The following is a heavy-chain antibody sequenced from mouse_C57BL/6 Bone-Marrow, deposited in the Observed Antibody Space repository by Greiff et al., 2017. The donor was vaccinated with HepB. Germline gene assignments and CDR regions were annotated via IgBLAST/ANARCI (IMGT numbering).Heavy chain of an antibody. CDR3: ARHGRLRRVFYYAMDY. CDR2: ISNGGGST. D-gene: IGHD2-4*01. CDR1: GFTFSDYY. V-gene: IGHV5-12*01. J-gene: IGHJ4*01. Sequence: EVKLVESGGGLVQPGGSLKLSCAASGFTFSDYYMYWVRQTPEKRLEWVAYISNGGGSTYYPDTVKGRFTISRDNAKNTLYLQMSRLKSEDTAMYYCARHGRLRRVFYYAMDYWGQGTSVTVSS.